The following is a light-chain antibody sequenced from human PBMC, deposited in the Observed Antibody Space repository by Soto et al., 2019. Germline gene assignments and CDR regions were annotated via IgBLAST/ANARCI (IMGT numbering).Light chain of an antibody. J-gene: IGKJ1*01. Sequence: DVQLTQSPSFLSASVGDSVTITCRASQGITNYLAWYQQKPGKAPKLLIYAASTLQSEVPSRFSGSGSGTEFTLTISSLQPDDSATYYCQQYQTYWTFGQGTKV. CDR1: QGITNY. V-gene: IGKV1-9*01. CDR3: QQYQTYWT. CDR2: AAS.